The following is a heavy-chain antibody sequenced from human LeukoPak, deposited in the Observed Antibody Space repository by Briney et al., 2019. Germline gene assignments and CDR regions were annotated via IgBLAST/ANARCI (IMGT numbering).Heavy chain of an antibody. J-gene: IGHJ6*02. CDR1: RYTFTSYD. Sequence: ASVKVSCKASRYTFTSYDINWVRQATGQGLEWMGWMNPNSGNTGYAQKFQGRVTMTRNTSISTAYMELSSLRSEDTAVYYCARRSLRYFDWLPPGLYYYYYGMDVWGQGTTVTVSS. CDR3: ARRSLRYFDWLPPGLYYYYYGMDV. CDR2: MNPNSGNT. V-gene: IGHV1-8*01. D-gene: IGHD3-9*01.